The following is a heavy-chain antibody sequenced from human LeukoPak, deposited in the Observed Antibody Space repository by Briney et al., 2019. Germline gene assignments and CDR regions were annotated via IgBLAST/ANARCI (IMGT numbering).Heavy chain of an antibody. J-gene: IGHJ4*02. CDR3: ASNRLSGYDPSPFDY. CDR1: GFIFRIYG. D-gene: IGHD3-16*01. Sequence: GGSLRLSCAASGFIFRIYGMHWVRQAPGKGLEWVAVISYDGSNKYYADSVKGRFTISRDNSKNTLYLQMNSLRAEDTAVYYCASNRLSGYDPSPFDYWGQGTLVTVSS. V-gene: IGHV3-30*03. CDR2: ISYDGSNK.